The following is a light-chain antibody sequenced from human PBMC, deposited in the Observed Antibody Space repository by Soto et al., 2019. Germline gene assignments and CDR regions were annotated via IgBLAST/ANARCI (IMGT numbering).Light chain of an antibody. CDR1: SSDVGGYNY. CDR3: CSYTSSSTYV. Sequence: QSALTQPASVSGSPGQSITTSCTGTSSDVGGYNYVSWYQQHPCKAPKLMIFDVNNLPSGVFNRFSGSKSGNTASLTISGLQAEDEADYYCCSYTSSSTYVFGTGTKVTVL. J-gene: IGLJ1*01. V-gene: IGLV2-14*01. CDR2: DVN.